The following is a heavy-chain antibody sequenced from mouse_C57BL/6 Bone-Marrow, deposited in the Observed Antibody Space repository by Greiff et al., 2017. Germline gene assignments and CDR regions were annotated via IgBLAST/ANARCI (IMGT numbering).Heavy chain of an antibody. Sequence: QVQLQQSGAELVRPGASVTLSCKASGYTFTDYEMHWVKQTPVHGLEWIGAIDPETGGTAYNQKFKGKAILTAAKSSSTAYMELRSLASEDSAVYYCTIYGIHMDYWGQGTSVTVSS. CDR1: GYTFTDYE. J-gene: IGHJ4*01. D-gene: IGHD2-1*01. CDR3: TIYGIHMDY. V-gene: IGHV1-15*01. CDR2: IDPETGGT.